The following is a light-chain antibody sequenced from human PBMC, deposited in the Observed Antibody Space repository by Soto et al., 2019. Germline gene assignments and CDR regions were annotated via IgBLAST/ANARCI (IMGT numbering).Light chain of an antibody. CDR3: SSHTTSSTQV. CDR2: DVN. J-gene: IGLJ1*01. CDR1: SSDIGAYNY. V-gene: IGLV2-14*01. Sequence: QSVLTQPASVSGSPGQSITISCTGTSSDIGAYNYVSWYQQRPGKAPKLMIYDVNNRPSGVSNRFSGFKSGSTASLTISGLQAEDEADYYCSSHTTSSTQVFGTGTKLTVL.